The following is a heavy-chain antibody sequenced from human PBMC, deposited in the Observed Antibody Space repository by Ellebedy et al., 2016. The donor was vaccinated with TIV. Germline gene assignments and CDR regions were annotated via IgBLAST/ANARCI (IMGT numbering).Heavy chain of an antibody. D-gene: IGHD2-2*02. CDR3: ANSWSYCGNRCYTYHFDY. Sequence: GGSLRLSXTASGITITTYAMTWVRQAPGKGLEWVSGITSSSGNKNYADSVKGRFTTSRDNSKNTLYLQMNSLRAEDSAVYYCANSWSYCGNRCYTYHFDYWGRGTLVTISS. CDR2: ITSSSGNK. V-gene: IGHV3-23*01. CDR1: GITITTYA. J-gene: IGHJ4*02.